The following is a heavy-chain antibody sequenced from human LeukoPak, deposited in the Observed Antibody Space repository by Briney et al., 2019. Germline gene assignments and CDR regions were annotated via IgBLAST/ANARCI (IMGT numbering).Heavy chain of an antibody. V-gene: IGHV3-23*01. J-gene: IGHJ4*02. Sequence: PGGSQRLSCAASGFTFSSYAMSWVRQAPGKGLEWVSAISGSGGSTYYADSVKGRFTISRDNSKNKLYLQMNSLRAEDTAVYYCAKGYCTNGVCYFDYWGQGTLVTVSS. CDR1: GFTFSSYA. CDR3: AKGYCTNGVCYFDY. CDR2: ISGSGGST. D-gene: IGHD2-8*01.